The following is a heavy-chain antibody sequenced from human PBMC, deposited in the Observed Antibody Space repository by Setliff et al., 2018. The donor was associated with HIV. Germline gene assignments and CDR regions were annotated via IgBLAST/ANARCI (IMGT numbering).Heavy chain of an antibody. CDR1: GFTFSNYW. D-gene: IGHD1-1*01. J-gene: IGHJ4*02. CDR3: ARQLSNSFDY. Sequence: PRLSCAASGFTFSNYWMFWVRQAPGKGLEWVANIKFDGSEKYYVDSVKGRFSISRDNAKNSLFLQMNSLTADDTAVYYCARQLSNSFDYWGQGTLVTVSS. CDR2: IKFDGSEK. V-gene: IGHV3-7*03.